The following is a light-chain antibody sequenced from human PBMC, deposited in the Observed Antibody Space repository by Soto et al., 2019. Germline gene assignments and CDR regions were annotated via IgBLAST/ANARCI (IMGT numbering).Light chain of an antibody. V-gene: IGLV2-14*01. Sequence: QSALTQPASVSGSPGQSITISCTGTSSDVGGYNYVSWYQQHPGKAPKLMIYDVSNRPSGVSNRFSGSKSGNTASLTISGLQAEDEADYYCSSDTSSLYVFGTGTKSPS. CDR1: SSDVGGYNY. CDR3: SSDTSSLYV. J-gene: IGLJ1*01. CDR2: DVS.